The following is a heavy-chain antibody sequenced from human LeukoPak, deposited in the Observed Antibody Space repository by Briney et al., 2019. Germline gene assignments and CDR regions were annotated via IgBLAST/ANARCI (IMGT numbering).Heavy chain of an antibody. CDR1: GYIFTGYH. CDR3: ARRGAGFGEFYYYGIDV. V-gene: IGHV1-2*02. J-gene: IGHJ6*02. CDR2: INPNTGGT. D-gene: IGHD3-10*01. Sequence: ASVKVSCKASGYIFTGYHLHWVRQAPGQGLEWRGWINPNTGGTKYAQKFQGRVNMTRDTSISTAYMELSRLTSDDTAVYFCARRGAGFGEFYYYGIDVWGLGTAVTVSS.